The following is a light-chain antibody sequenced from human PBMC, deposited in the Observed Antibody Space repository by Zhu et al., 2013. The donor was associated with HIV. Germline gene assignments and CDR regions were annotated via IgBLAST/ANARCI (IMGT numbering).Light chain of an antibody. J-gene: IGLJ2*01. V-gene: IGLV2-14*02. Sequence: QSALTQPASVSGSPGQSITISCTGTSSDVGSYNLVSWYQQHPGKAPKLMIYEVSNRPSGVSNRFSASKSGNTASLTISGLQAADEADYYCISYTSNYTLGVFGGGTKLTVL. CDR1: SSDVGSYNL. CDR3: ISYTSNYTLGV. CDR2: EVS.